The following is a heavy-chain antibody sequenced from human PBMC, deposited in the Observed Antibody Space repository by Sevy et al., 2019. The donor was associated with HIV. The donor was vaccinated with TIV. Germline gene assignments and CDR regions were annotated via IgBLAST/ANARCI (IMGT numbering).Heavy chain of an antibody. CDR3: AREGCTKPHDF. D-gene: IGHD2-8*01. CDR1: GFTFSKYS. CDR2: LSFGCGEI. Sequence: GGSLRLSCAASGFTFSKYSMSWVRQPPGKGLEWVSTLSFGCGEINYADSVKGRFTISRDNSKSSGYLQMNKLRPEDTAVYYCAREGCTKPHDFWGQGTLVTVSS. V-gene: IGHV3-23*01. J-gene: IGHJ4*02.